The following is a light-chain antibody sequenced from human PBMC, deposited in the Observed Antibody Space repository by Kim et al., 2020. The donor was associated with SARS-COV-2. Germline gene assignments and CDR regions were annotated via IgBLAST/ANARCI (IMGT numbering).Light chain of an antibody. V-gene: IGLV3-27*01. CDR2: KDS. CDR3: YSAADNNRV. CDR1: VLAKKY. J-gene: IGLJ3*02. Sequence: SMSPGRTARITCSGDVLAKKYARWFQQKPGQAPVLVIYKDSERPSGIPERFSGSTSGTTVTLTISGAQVEDEADYYCYSAADNNRVFGGGTQLTVL.